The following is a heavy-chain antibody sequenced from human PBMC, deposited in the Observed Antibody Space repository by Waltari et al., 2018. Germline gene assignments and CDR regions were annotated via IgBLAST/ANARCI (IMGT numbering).Heavy chain of an antibody. Sequence: QVQLVQSGAEVKKPGSSVKVSCKASGGTFSSYAISWVRQAPGQGLEWMGGIIPIVGTANYEQKFQGRVTITTDESTSTTYMELSSLRSEDTAVYYCARGDSSGWYNGWYFDLWGRGTLVTVSS. CDR3: ARGDSSGWYNGWYFDL. V-gene: IGHV1-69*05. CDR1: GGTFSSYA. D-gene: IGHD6-19*01. J-gene: IGHJ2*01. CDR2: IIPIVGTA.